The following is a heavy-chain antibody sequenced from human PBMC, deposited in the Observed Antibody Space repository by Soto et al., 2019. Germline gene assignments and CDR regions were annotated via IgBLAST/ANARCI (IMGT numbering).Heavy chain of an antibody. Sequence: SETLSLTCTVSGGSISRDYYWNWIRQAPGKGLEWIAYVYHTGSTYHNPSLTSLGSISVDTSNNPFSLKLSSVTAADTAVYFCAREHYDIIGNWIGCWGRGIPVAVSS. J-gene: IGHJ4*02. CDR3: AREHYDIIGNWIGC. D-gene: IGHD3-22*01. CDR1: GGSISRDYY. V-gene: IGHV4-30-4*01. CDR2: VYHTGST.